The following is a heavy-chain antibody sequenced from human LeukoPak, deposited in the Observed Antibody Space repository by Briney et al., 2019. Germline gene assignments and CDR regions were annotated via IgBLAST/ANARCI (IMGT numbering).Heavy chain of an antibody. Sequence: PSETLSLTCTVSGASISISSYYWGWLRQPPGKGLEWIGSIYYSGSTYYTPSLKSRVTISVDTSKNQFSLKLSSVTAADTAVYYCARRGFYCSGGSCYPGHSDYWGQGTLVTVSS. CDR3: ARRGFYCSGGSCYPGHSDY. D-gene: IGHD2-15*01. CDR1: GASISISSYY. J-gene: IGHJ4*02. V-gene: IGHV4-39*07. CDR2: IYYSGST.